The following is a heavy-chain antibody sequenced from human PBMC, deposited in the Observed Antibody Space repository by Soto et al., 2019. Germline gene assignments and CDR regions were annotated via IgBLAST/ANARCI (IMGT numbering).Heavy chain of an antibody. V-gene: IGHV4-4*07. CDR1: GGSISSYY. D-gene: IGHD3-3*01. J-gene: IGHJ5*02. CDR2: IYTSGST. CDR3: ARGPLSTILEWLLLELGWFDP. Sequence: QVQLQESGPGLVKPSETLSLTCTVSGGSISSYYWSWIRQPAGKGLEWIGRIYTSGSTNYNPSLKSRVTMSVDTSKNQFSLKLSSVTAADTAVYYCARGPLSTILEWLLLELGWFDPWGQGTLVTVSS.